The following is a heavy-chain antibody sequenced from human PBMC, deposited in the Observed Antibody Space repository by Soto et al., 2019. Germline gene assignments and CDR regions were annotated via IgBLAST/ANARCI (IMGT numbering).Heavy chain of an antibody. CDR3: ARDSRRRADSGTRPLYYFDY. V-gene: IGHV4-30-4*01. J-gene: IGHJ4*02. CDR1: GGSIGSGDYY. Sequence: QVQLKESGPGLVKPSQTLSLTCSVSGGSIGSGDYYWSWVRQSPGMGLEWIGYIYYTGNTYYNPSLGSRVTFSVDTSQNQLPLRLSDVTVADTAVYYCARDSRRRADSGTRPLYYFDYWGQGTLVTVSS. D-gene: IGHD1-26*01. CDR2: IYYTGNT.